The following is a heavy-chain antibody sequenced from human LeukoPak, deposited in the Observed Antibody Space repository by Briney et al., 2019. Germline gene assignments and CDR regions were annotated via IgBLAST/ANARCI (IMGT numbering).Heavy chain of an antibody. CDR2: ICPDGTVT. J-gene: IGHJ4*02. D-gene: IGHD2/OR15-2a*01. V-gene: IGHV3-74*01. Sequence: GGSLRLSCAASGFTFSTYCMHWVRQAPGKGPMWVSRICPDGTVTNYADSVKARFIISRDNARNTLYLQMNSLRAEDTAVYYCAREGPRGNSQFDYWGQGTLVTVSS. CDR3: AREGPRGNSQFDY. CDR1: GFTFSTYC.